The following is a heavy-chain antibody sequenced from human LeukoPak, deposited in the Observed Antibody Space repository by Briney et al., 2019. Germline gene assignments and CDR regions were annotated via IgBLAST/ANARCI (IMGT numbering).Heavy chain of an antibody. D-gene: IGHD1-26*01. CDR2: IYYSGST. V-gene: IGHV4-59*12. Sequence: KPSETLSLTCTVSGGSISSYHWSWIREPPGKGLEWIGYIYYSGSTNYNPSLKSRVTISVDTYKNQFSLKLSSVTAADTAVYYCARDLSGRYCLETNWFDPWGQGTLVTVSS. CDR1: GGSISSYH. J-gene: IGHJ5*02. CDR3: ARDLSGRYCLETNWFDP.